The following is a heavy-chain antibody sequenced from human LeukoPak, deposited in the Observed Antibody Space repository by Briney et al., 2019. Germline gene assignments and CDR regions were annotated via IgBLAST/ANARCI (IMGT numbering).Heavy chain of an antibody. V-gene: IGHV3-23*01. Sequence: GSLRLSCAASAFTFSSYGMSWVRQAPGKGLEWVSAISGDGRDIFYADAVKGWFTISRDNSKNTLYLQMNSLRDEDTALYYCAIHGGGTIRIEAFDVWGQGTMVTISS. CDR2: ISGDGRDI. CDR3: AIHGGGTIRIEAFDV. J-gene: IGHJ3*01. CDR1: AFTFSSYG. D-gene: IGHD3-3*01.